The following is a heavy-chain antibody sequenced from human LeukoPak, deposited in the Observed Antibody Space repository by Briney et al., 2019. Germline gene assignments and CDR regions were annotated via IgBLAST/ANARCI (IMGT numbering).Heavy chain of an antibody. D-gene: IGHD6-19*01. Sequence: PGGSLRLSCVVPGFDLSAYAMSWVRQAPGKGLEWVSGFKKRGYDTDYADSVKGRFTISRDNSQNTVYLQMTSLRSEDTAMYFCAKVYQSGWSYFDYWGQGALVTVSS. CDR1: GFDLSAYA. CDR2: FKKRGYDT. V-gene: IGHV3-23*01. J-gene: IGHJ4*02. CDR3: AKVYQSGWSYFDY.